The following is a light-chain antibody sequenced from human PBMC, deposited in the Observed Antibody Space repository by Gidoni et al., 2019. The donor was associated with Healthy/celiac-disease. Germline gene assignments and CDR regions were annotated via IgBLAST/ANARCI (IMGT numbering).Light chain of an antibody. J-gene: IGKJ1*01. Sequence: EIVMTQPPATLSVSPGERATLSCRASQSVSSNLAWYQQKPGQAPRLLIYGASTRATGIPARFSGSGSGTEFTLTISSLQSEDFAVYYCQQYNNWPVTFXQXTKVXIK. CDR2: GAS. CDR1: QSVSSN. CDR3: QQYNNWPVT. V-gene: IGKV3-15*01.